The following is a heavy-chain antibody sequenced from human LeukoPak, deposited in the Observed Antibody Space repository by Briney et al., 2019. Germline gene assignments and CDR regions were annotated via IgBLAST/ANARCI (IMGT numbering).Heavy chain of an antibody. CDR2: INHSGSS. CDR3: ARSHCGGDCYSSRWQILYGYYYYYMDV. J-gene: IGHJ6*03. Sequence: SDTLSLPCAVYGGSFRGFYWPWIRQSPGKGLEGIGEINHSGSSSYNPALQGRIMISVDMSKNQFSLKVRSVTAADTAVYYCARSHCGGDCYSSRWQILYGYYYYYMDVWGTGTTVTVSS. D-gene: IGHD2-21*02. V-gene: IGHV4-34*01. CDR1: GGSFRGFY.